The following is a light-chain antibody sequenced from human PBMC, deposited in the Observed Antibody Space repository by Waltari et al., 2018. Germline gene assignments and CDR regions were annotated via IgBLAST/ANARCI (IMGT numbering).Light chain of an antibody. CDR2: YVS. CDR3: CSHAGSDTFWV. CDR1: SSDVGGYDF. Sequence: QSALTQHRSVSGPPGQSVPISCTGTSSDVGGYDFLSWYQQHPGKAPKLIMYYVSQRPSGVPDRFSGSKSGNTASLTITGLQAEDEAEYYCCSHAGSDTFWVFGGGTKVTVL. J-gene: IGLJ3*02. V-gene: IGLV2-11*01.